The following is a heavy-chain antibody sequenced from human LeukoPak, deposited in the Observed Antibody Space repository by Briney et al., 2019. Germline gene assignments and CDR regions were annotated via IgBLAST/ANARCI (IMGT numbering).Heavy chain of an antibody. Sequence: GGSLILSCAASGFTFSSYSMNWVRQAPGKGLEWISYISSSSSTIYYADSVRGRFTISRDNDKNSMYLLMNSLGAEDTAVYYCARGFDYWGQGTLVTVSS. V-gene: IGHV3-48*01. J-gene: IGHJ4*02. CDR2: ISSSSSTI. CDR1: GFTFSSYS. CDR3: ARGFDY.